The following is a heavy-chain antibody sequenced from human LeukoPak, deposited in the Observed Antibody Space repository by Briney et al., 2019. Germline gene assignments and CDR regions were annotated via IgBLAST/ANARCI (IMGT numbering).Heavy chain of an antibody. J-gene: IGHJ5*02. V-gene: IGHV3-48*03. CDR3: ARVFGGNSGSWFDP. CDR2: ISSSGSTI. CDR1: GFTFSSYE. D-gene: IGHD4-23*01. Sequence: GGSLRLSCAASGFTFSSYEMNWVRQAPGKGLEWVSYISSSGSTIYYADSVKGRFAISRDNAKNSLYLQMNSLRAEDTAVYYCARVFGGNSGSWFDPWGQGTLVTVSS.